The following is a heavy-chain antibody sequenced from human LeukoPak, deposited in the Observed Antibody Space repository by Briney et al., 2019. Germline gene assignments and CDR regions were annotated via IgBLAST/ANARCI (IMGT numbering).Heavy chain of an antibody. CDR3: AKDTRSRGGYYYYYMDV. J-gene: IGHJ6*03. CDR1: GFTFDDYA. CDR2: ISWNSGSI. D-gene: IGHD3-10*01. Sequence: GGSLRLSCAASGFTFDDYAVHWVRQAPGKGLEWVSGISWNSGSIGYADSVKGRFTISRDNAKNSLYLQMNSLRAEDTALYYCAKDTRSRGGYYYYYMDVWGKGTTVTVSS. V-gene: IGHV3-9*01.